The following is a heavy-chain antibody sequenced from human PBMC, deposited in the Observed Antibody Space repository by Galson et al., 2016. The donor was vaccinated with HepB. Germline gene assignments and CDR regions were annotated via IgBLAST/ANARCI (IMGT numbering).Heavy chain of an antibody. J-gene: IGHJ4*02. CDR1: GFTFSSYG. CDR3: ARVHDVNEYIPFDQ. D-gene: IGHD1-1*01. V-gene: IGHV3-43*02. CDR2: ISSDGGDT. Sequence: SLRLSCAASGFTFSSYGMHWVRQAPGKGLEWVALISSDGGDTKYADSVKGRFTISRDNSRNSLFLQMHSLRLEDTAFYYCARVHDVNEYIPFDQWGQGTLVTVSS.